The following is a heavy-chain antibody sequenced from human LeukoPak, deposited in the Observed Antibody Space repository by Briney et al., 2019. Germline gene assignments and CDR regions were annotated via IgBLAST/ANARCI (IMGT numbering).Heavy chain of an antibody. Sequence: SETLSLTCAVYGGSFSGYYWSWIRQPPGKGLEWIGRVSHTGSADYNPSLRSRVIVSVDTSKDQFSLKLSSVTAADTAVYYCARVDGWAYSGYDAFAFLRAPWGQGTLVTVSS. J-gene: IGHJ5*02. CDR3: ARVDGWAYSGYDAFAFLRAP. CDR1: GGSFSGYY. D-gene: IGHD5-12*01. V-gene: IGHV4-34*01. CDR2: VSHTGSA.